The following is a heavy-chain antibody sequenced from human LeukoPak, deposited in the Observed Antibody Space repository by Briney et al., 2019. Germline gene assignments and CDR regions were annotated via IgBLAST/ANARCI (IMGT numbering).Heavy chain of an antibody. Sequence: SQTLSLTCAISGDSVSSNSASWNWIRQSPSGDLEWLGRTYYRSKWYNDYAVSVKSRMTISPDTSESQFSLQLNSVTPEDTAVYYCVRAGDHVTYGGVDVWGLGTMVTVSS. CDR1: GDSVSSNSAS. D-gene: IGHD4-23*01. CDR2: TYYRSKWYN. CDR3: VRAGDHVTYGGVDV. J-gene: IGHJ3*01. V-gene: IGHV6-1*01.